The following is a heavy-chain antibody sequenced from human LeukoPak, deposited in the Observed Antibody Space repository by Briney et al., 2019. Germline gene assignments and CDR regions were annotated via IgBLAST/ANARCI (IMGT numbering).Heavy chain of an antibody. V-gene: IGHV1-69*04. J-gene: IGHJ6*02. Sequence: SVTVSCKASGGTFSSYAMSWVRQAPGQGLEWMGRIIPILGIANYAQKFQGRVTITADKSTSTVYMELSSLRSEDTAVYYCARDDGPAAQSALFAVYSGMDVWGQGTTVTVSS. CDR1: GGTFSSYA. D-gene: IGHD2-2*01. CDR2: IIPILGIA. CDR3: ARDDGPAAQSALFAVYSGMDV.